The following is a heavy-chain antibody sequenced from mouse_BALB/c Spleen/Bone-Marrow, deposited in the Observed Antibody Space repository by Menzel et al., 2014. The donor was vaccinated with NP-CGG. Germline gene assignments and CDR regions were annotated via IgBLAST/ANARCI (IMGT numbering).Heavy chain of an antibody. J-gene: IGHJ3*01. V-gene: IGHV4-1*02. D-gene: IGHD1-2*01. CDR2: INPDSSTI. Sequence: DVHLVESGGGLVQPGGSLKLSCAASGFDFSRYWMSWVRQAPGKGLEWIGEINPDSSTINYTPSLKDKFIISRVNAKNTLYLQKSKVRFEDTALYYCTRLHYYGYSAYWGQGTLVTVST. CDR1: GFDFSRYW. CDR3: TRLHYYGYSAY.